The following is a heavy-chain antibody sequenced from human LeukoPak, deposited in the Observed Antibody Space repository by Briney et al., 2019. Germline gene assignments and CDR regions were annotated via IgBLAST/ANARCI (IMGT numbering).Heavy chain of an antibody. Sequence: ASVKVSRKASGYTFTSYDINWVRQATGQGLEWMGWMNPNSGNTGYAQKFQGRVTMTRDTSISTAYMELSSLRSEDTAVYYCARGAGFLEWLSSTRDYYMDVWGKGTTVTVSS. V-gene: IGHV1-8*01. CDR3: ARGAGFLEWLSSTRDYYMDV. D-gene: IGHD3-3*01. CDR1: GYTFTSYD. J-gene: IGHJ6*03. CDR2: MNPNSGNT.